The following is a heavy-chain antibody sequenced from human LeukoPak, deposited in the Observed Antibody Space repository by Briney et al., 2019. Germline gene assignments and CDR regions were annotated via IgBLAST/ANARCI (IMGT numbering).Heavy chain of an antibody. CDR3: ARTYAYDATGDRGH. CDR2: INQDGSEK. D-gene: IGHD3-16*01. Sequence: PGRSLRLSCAASGFTFTTNWMTWVRQAPGKGLEWVATINQDGSEKYYVDSVKGRFTISRDNAKNSLFLQMNSLRAEDTAVYYCARTYAYDATGDRGHWGQGTLVTVSS. V-gene: IGHV3-7*01. CDR1: GFTFTTNW. J-gene: IGHJ4*02.